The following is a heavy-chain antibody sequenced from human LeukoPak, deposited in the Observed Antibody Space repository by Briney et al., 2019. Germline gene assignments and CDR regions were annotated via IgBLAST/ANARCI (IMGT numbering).Heavy chain of an antibody. Sequence: ASVKVSCKASGYAFSSYSISWVRRAPGQGLEWMGWINTYNGNTNYAQKLQGRVSMTIDTSAGTAYMELRSLRSDDTAVYYCARDKGWSYEAAVDYWAQGTLVTVSS. D-gene: IGHD6-19*01. J-gene: IGHJ4*02. CDR2: INTYNGNT. CDR1: GYAFSSYS. CDR3: ARDKGWSYEAAVDY. V-gene: IGHV1-18*04.